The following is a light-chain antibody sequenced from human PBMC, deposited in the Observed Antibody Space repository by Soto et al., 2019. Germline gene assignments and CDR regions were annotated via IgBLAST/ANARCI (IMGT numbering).Light chain of an antibody. Sequence: EIVLTQSPGTLSLSPGERATLSCRASQRVSSGYLSWYQQKPCKAPRLLIYGASSRTTGIPDRFRGSGSGTDFTLTISRLEPEDFAAYYCQYYGSSPWTFGQGTNVEIK. J-gene: IGKJ1*01. CDR1: QRVSSGY. V-gene: IGKV3-20*01. CDR3: QYYGSSPWT. CDR2: GAS.